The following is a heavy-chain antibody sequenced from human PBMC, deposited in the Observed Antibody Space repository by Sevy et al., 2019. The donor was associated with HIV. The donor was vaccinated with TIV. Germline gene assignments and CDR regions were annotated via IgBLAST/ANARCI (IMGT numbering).Heavy chain of an antibody. Sequence: ASVKVSCKASGHTFTDYFIHWVRQAPGQGLEWMGWINPNSGDTKYAPKFQGRVTVTRDTSIRTAYMELGRLRADDTAVYYCASPGGDRYGSVLDYWGQGTLVTVSS. J-gene: IGHJ4*02. V-gene: IGHV1-2*02. CDR1: GHTFTDYF. D-gene: IGHD5-18*01. CDR2: INPNSGDT. CDR3: ASPGGDRYGSVLDY.